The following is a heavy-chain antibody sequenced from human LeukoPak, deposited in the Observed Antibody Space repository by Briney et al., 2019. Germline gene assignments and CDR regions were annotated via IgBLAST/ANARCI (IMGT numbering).Heavy chain of an antibody. Sequence: GGSLRLSCAASGFTFDDYAMHWVRQAPGKGLEWVSLISGDGGSTYYADSVKGRFTISRDNSKKMLYLEMNSLRAEDTAVYYCAKGPGAIPFDYWGQGTLVTVSS. CDR1: GFTFDDYA. CDR3: AKGPGAIPFDY. V-gene: IGHV3-43*02. D-gene: IGHD1-14*01. J-gene: IGHJ4*02. CDR2: ISGDGGST.